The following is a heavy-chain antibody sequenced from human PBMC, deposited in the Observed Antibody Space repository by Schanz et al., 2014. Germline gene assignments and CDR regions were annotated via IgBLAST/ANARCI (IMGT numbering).Heavy chain of an antibody. D-gene: IGHD6-19*01. CDR1: GFTFSNYA. V-gene: IGHV3-23*01. Sequence: EVQLLESGGGLVRPGGSLRLSCAASGFTFSNYAMSWVRQAPGKGLEWVSGFIVDSGNTYYAGSVKGRFSISRDYSKNTLYLQMSSLRAEDTAIYYCAKLSSSGRLTGYLDYWGQGALVTVSS. J-gene: IGHJ4*02. CDR2: FIVDSGNT. CDR3: AKLSSSGRLTGYLDY.